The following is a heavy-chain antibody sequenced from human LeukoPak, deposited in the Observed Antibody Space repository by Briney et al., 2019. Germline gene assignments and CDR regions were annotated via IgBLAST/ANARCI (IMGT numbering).Heavy chain of an antibody. CDR1: GFTFSDYY. J-gene: IGHJ3*02. V-gene: IGHV3-11*04. D-gene: IGHD2-2*02. CDR2: ISSSGSTI. Sequence: GGSLRLSCAASGFTFSDYYMSWIRQAPGKGLEWVSYISSSGSTIYYADSVKGRFTISRDNAKNSLYLQMNSLRAEDTAVYYCVRDLGCCSSTSCYTRGAFDIWGQGTMVTVSS. CDR3: VRDLGCCSSTSCYTRGAFDI.